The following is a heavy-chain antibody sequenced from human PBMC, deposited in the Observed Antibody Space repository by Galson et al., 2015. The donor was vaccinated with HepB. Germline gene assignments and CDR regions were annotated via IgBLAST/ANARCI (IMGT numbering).Heavy chain of an antibody. Sequence: SVKVSCKASGGSFDTYAINWVRQAPGQGLEWMGGITPIFATTDYAQNFQGRVAITADESTGTVYMDLSSLKSEDTAVYYCARGDYDILHRRPSDTWGQGTMVTVSS. CDR2: ITPIFATT. CDR3: ARGDYDILHRRPSDT. V-gene: IGHV1-69*13. J-gene: IGHJ3*02. D-gene: IGHD3-16*01. CDR1: GGSFDTYA.